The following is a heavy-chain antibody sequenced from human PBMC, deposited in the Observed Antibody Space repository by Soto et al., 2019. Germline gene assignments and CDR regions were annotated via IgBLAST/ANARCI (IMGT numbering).Heavy chain of an antibody. J-gene: IGHJ6*02. Sequence: SETLSLTCTVSGGSISSSSCYWGWIRQPPGKGLEWIGSIYYSGSTYYNPSLKSRVTISVDTSKNQFSLKLSSVTAADTAVYYCARQGTYYDILTGYRNYYYGMDVWGQGTTVTVSS. CDR2: IYYSGST. D-gene: IGHD3-9*01. CDR3: ARQGTYYDILTGYRNYYYGMDV. V-gene: IGHV4-39*01. CDR1: GGSISSSSCY.